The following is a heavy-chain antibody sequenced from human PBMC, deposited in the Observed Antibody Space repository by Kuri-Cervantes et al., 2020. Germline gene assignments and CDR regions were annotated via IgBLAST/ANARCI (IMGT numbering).Heavy chain of an antibody. CDR3: ARRAHYYDSSGYYLSWFDT. J-gene: IGHJ5*02. V-gene: IGHV4-39*01. Sequence: SETLSLTCTVSGGSISSSSYYWGWTRQPPGKGLEWIGSIYYSGSTYYNPSLRSRVTISVDTSKNQFSLKLSSVTAADTAVYYCARRAHYYDSSGYYLSWFDTWGQGTLVTVSS. CDR2: IYYSGST. CDR1: GGSISSSSYY. D-gene: IGHD3-22*01.